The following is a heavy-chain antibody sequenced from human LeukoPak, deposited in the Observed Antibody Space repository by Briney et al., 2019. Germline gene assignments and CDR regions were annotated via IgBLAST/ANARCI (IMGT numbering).Heavy chain of an antibody. D-gene: IGHD1-1*01. CDR3: AAGPAGNGHLSSY. V-gene: IGHV3-74*01. Sequence: GGSLRLSCAASGFTFSNYWLHWVRQVPGKGLMWVSRINGDGNNVNYADSVKGRFTISRDSAKNTLYLQMNSLRAEDTAVYYCAAGPAGNGHLSSYWGQGTRVTVSS. CDR1: GFTFSNYW. CDR2: INGDGNNV. J-gene: IGHJ4*02.